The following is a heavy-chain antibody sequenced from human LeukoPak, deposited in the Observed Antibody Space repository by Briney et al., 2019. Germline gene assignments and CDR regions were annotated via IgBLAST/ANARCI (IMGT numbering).Heavy chain of an antibody. D-gene: IGHD6-13*01. CDR2: INHSGST. J-gene: IGHJ4*02. V-gene: IGHV4-34*01. CDR3: ARRPFIAGGYFDY. CDR1: CGSFSVYY. Sequence: PSETLSLTCALYCGSFSVYYWSWIRQPPGKGREWIGEINHSGSTNYNTSLKSRVTISVDTSKKQFSLKLSSVTAADTAVYYCARRPFIAGGYFDYWGQGTLVTVSS.